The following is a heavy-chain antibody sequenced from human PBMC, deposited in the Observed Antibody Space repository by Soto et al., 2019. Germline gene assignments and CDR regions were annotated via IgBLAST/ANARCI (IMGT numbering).Heavy chain of an antibody. CDR1: GFTFSNAW. J-gene: IGHJ4*02. Sequence: EVQLVESGGGLVKPGGSLRLSCAASGFTFSNAWMNWVRQAPGKGLEWVGRIKSKTDGGTTDYAAPVKGRFTISIDDSKNTLYLQMNSLKTEDTAVYYCTTDPVTMIVVVPSSGWGQGTLVTVSS. CDR3: TTDPVTMIVVVPSSG. CDR2: IKSKTDGGTT. D-gene: IGHD3-22*01. V-gene: IGHV3-15*07.